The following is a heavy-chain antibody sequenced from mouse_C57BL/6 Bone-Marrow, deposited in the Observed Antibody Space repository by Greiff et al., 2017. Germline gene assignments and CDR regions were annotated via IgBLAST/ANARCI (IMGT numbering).Heavy chain of an antibody. D-gene: IGHD2-3*01. CDR1: GYTFTSYW. V-gene: IGHV1-52*01. CDR3: ARGYYDPFAY. CDR2: IDPSDSET. Sequence: VKLQQPGAELVRPGSSVKLSCKASGYTFTSYWMHWVKQRPIQGLEWIGNIDPSDSETHYNQKFKDKATLTVDKSSSTAYMQLSSLTSEDSAVYYCARGYYDPFAYWGQGTLVTVSA. J-gene: IGHJ3*01.